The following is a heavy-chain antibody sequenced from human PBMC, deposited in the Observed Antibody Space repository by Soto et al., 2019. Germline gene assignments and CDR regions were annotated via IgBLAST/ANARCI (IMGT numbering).Heavy chain of an antibody. CDR3: ARDKVVGATGN. Sequence: QVQLVQSGAEVKKPGASVKVSCKASGYTFTSYDINWVRQATGQGLEWMGWLNPSSGNTFYAQKFPGRVTITRNTSISTAYMELSSLRSEHTAVYYCARDKVVGATGNWGQGTLVTVSS. CDR1: GYTFTSYD. J-gene: IGHJ4*02. CDR2: LNPSSGNT. V-gene: IGHV1-8*01. D-gene: IGHD1-1*01.